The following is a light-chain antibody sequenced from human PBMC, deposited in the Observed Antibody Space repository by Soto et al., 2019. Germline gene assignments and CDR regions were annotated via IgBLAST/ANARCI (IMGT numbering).Light chain of an antibody. CDR2: GAS. CDR1: QSVNAN. CDR3: QQYNTWLWT. J-gene: IGKJ1*01. Sequence: EVVMTQSPATLSVSPEERATLSCRASQSVNANLAWYQQKPGQAPRLLIHGASNRATGIPARFSGSGFGTEFILTISSLQSEDVAVYYCQQYNTWLWTFGQGTKVEI. V-gene: IGKV3-15*01.